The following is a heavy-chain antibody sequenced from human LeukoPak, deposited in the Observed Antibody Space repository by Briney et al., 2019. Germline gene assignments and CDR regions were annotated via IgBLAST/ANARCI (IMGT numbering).Heavy chain of an antibody. V-gene: IGHV3-21*01. CDR3: ATVREPHYFDS. J-gene: IGHJ4*02. CDR2: ISSSGSKT. Sequence: KSGGSLRLSCAASGFTFSSYNMGWVRQAPGKGLEWVSSISSSGSKTHYADSVKGRFTISRDNAKNSLYLQLNSLRAEDTAVYYCATVREPHYFDSWGQGTLVTVSS. CDR1: GFTFSSYN. D-gene: IGHD5-24*01.